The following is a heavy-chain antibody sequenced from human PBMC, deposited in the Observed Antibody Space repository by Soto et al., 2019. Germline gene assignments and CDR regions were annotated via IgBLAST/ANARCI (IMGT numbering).Heavy chain of an antibody. V-gene: IGHV1-46*03. CDR1: GYTFTSYY. J-gene: IGHJ5*02. Sequence: ASVKVACKASGYTFTSYYMHWVRQAPGQGLEWMGIINPSGGSTSYAQKFQGRVTMTRDTSTSTVYMELSSLRSEDTAVYYCAPRQKGRAWFDPWGQGTLVTVSS. CDR3: APRQKGRAWFDP. CDR2: INPSGGST.